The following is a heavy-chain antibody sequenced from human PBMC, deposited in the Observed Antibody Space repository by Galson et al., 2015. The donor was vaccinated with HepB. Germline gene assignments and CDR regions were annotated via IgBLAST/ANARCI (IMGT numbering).Heavy chain of an antibody. D-gene: IGHD3-16*01. Sequence: QSGAEVKKPGESLRISCKASGYRITTYWITWVRQMPGKGLEWMGSIDPTDSYTNYSPSFQGNVTISVVKSINTAYVQWRSLKASDTPTYYCARQKSEVWGWFDPWGQGTLVTVSS. CDR3: ARQKSEVWGWFDP. V-gene: IGHV5-10-1*01. CDR2: IDPTDSYT. J-gene: IGHJ5*02. CDR1: GYRITTYW.